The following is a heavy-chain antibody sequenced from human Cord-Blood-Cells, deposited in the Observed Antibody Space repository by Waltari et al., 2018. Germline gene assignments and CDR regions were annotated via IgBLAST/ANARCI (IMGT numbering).Heavy chain of an antibody. D-gene: IGHD2-2*02. Sequence: SCAASGFTFSSYGMHWVRQAPGKGLEWVAVISYDGSNKYYVDSVKGRFTISRDNSKNTLYLQMNSLRAEDTAVYYCAKDEGPIVVVPAAINYWGQGTLVTVSS. CDR3: AKDEGPIVVVPAAINY. CDR2: ISYDGSNK. J-gene: IGHJ4*02. CDR1: GFTFSSYG. V-gene: IGHV3-30*18.